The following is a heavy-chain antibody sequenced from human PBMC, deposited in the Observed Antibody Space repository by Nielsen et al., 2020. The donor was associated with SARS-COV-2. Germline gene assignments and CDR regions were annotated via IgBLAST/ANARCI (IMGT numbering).Heavy chain of an antibody. CDR2: IYSGGSST. CDR3: ARDGRHYYDSSGSLV. CDR1: GFTFSSYA. D-gene: IGHD3-22*01. V-gene: IGHV3-23*03. Sequence: GESLKISCAASGFTFSSYAMSWVRQAPGKGLEWVSVIYSGGSSTYYVDSVKGRFTISRDNAKNSLYLQMNSLRAEDTAVYYCARDGRHYYDSSGSLVWGQGTLVTVSS. J-gene: IGHJ4*02.